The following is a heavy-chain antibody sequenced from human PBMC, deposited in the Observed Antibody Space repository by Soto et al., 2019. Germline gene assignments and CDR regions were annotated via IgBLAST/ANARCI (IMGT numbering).Heavy chain of an antibody. J-gene: IGHJ4*02. CDR3: AGGSGSYYNPYQFDY. D-gene: IGHD3-10*01. V-gene: IGHV1-18*04. CDR1: GYTFTSYG. CDR2: ISAYNGNT. Sequence: ASVKVSCKASGYTFTSYGISWVRQAPGQGLEWMGWISAYNGNTNYAQKLQGRVTMTTDTSTSTAYMELRSLRSDDTAVYYCAGGSGSYYNPYQFDYWGQGTLVTVSS.